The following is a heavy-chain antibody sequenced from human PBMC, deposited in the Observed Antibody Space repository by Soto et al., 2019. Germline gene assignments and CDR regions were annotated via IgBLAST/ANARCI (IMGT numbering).Heavy chain of an antibody. V-gene: IGHV3-21*01. J-gene: IGHJ3*02. CDR3: ARVRITIFGVVTHAFDI. CDR2: ISSSSSYI. D-gene: IGHD3-3*01. CDR1: GFTFSSYS. Sequence: GGSLRLSCAASGFTFSSYSMDWVRQATGKGLEWVSSISSSSSYIYYADSVKGRFTISRDNAKNSLYLQMNSPRAEDTAVYYCARVRITIFGVVTHAFDIWGQGTMVTGS.